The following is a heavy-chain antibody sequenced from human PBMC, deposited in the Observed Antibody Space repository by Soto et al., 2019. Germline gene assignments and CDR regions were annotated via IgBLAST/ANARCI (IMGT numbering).Heavy chain of an antibody. CDR1: GFTFSSYS. Sequence: DVQLVESGGALVQPGGSLRLSCAASGFTFSSYSMNWVRQAPGKGLAWVSYISSGGSTIYYADSVKGRFTISRDNAKNSLFLQMNSLRDEDTAVYYCPPRYGDYEGDDYLGQGTLVTVSS. CDR3: PPRYGDYEGDDY. CDR2: ISSGGSTI. J-gene: IGHJ4*02. D-gene: IGHD4-17*01. V-gene: IGHV3-48*02.